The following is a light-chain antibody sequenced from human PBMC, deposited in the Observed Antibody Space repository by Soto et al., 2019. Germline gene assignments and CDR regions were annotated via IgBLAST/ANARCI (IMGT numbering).Light chain of an antibody. CDR3: QHYFSYPYA. J-gene: IGKJ2*01. Sequence: DIQVTQSPATLSASVGDTVSITCRARQSVLTWLAWYQQKPGKAPNLLIYKASRLRDGVPSRFSGSGSGTDFTLTISSLQPDDFASYFCQHYFSYPYAFGQGTKLEI. CDR2: KAS. V-gene: IGKV1-5*03. CDR1: QSVLTW.